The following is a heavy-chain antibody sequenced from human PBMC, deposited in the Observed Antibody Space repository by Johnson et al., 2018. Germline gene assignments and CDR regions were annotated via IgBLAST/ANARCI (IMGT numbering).Heavy chain of an antibody. CDR2: ISSDGSNK. CDR1: GFTFRNYA. CDR3: ARALGYCSGGSCYKYFQH. J-gene: IGHJ1*01. Sequence: QVQLVESGGGVVQPGRSLRLSCAASGFTFRNYAIHWVRQAPGKGLEWVAVISSDGSNKYYADSVQGRFTISRDNSKNTLYLQMNSLIAEDTAVYYCARALGYCSGGSCYKYFQHWGQGTLVTVSS. D-gene: IGHD2-15*01. V-gene: IGHV3-30-3*01.